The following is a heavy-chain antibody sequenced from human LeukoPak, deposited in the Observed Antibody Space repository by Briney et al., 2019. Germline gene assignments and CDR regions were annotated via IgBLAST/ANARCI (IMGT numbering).Heavy chain of an antibody. CDR3: AKGEDLVSAFDI. D-gene: IGHD6-6*01. V-gene: IGHV3-30-3*01. Sequence: GGSLRLSCAASGFTFTSYAMHWVRQAPGKGLEWVALISYDGSNEYYADSVKGRFTISRDNSKNTLYLQMNSLRAEDKALYYCAKGEDLVSAFDIWGQGTMVTVSS. CDR1: GFTFTSYA. J-gene: IGHJ3*02. CDR2: ISYDGSNE.